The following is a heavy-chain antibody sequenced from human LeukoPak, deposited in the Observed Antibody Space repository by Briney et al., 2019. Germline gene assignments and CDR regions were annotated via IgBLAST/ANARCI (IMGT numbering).Heavy chain of an antibody. CDR2: ISSSGSTI. D-gene: IGHD3-10*02. V-gene: IGHV3-48*03. CDR3: AELGITMIGGV. J-gene: IGHJ6*04. Sequence: GGSLRLSCAASGFTFSSYEMNWGGQAPGEGLEWVSYISSSGSTIYYADSVKGRFTISRDNAKNSLYLQMNSLRAEDTAVYYCAELGITMIGGVWGKGTTVTISS. CDR1: GFTFSSYE.